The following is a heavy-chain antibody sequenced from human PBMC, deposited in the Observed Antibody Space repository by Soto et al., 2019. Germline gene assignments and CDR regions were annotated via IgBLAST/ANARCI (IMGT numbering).Heavy chain of an antibody. V-gene: IGHV1-2*02. J-gene: IGHJ4*01. Sequence: GASVKVSCKASGHTFTGYYMHWVRQAPGQGLEWMGWINPNSGGTNYAQKFQGRVTMTRDTSISTAYMELSRLRSDDTAVYYCATLGRRITIFRLAPDYLGQGTLVTVSS. D-gene: IGHD3-3*01. CDR2: INPNSGGT. CDR3: ATLGRRITIFRLAPDY. CDR1: GHTFTGYY.